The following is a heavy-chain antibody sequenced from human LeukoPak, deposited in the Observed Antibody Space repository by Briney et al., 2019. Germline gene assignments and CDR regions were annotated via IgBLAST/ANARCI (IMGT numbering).Heavy chain of an antibody. J-gene: IGHJ3*02. Sequence: SVKVSCKASGGTFSSYAISWVRQAPGQGLEWMGGIIPIFGTANYAQKFQGRVTITADESTSTAYMELSSLRAEDTAVYYCARYGTYYYDSSGYGYAFDIWGQGTMVTVSS. CDR3: ARYGTYYYDSSGYGYAFDI. CDR1: GGTFSSYA. CDR2: IIPIFGTA. D-gene: IGHD3-22*01. V-gene: IGHV1-69*01.